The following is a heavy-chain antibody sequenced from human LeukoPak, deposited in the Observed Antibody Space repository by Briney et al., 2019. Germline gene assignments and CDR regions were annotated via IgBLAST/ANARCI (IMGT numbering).Heavy chain of an antibody. D-gene: IGHD6-19*01. V-gene: IGHV3-64D*06. Sequence: GGSLRLSCSASGFTFSSYAMHWVRQAPGKGLEYVSAISSNGGSTYYADSVKGRFTISRDNSKNTLYLQMSSLRAEDTAVYHCVKDRVSSGWHYWGQGTLVTVSS. CDR1: GFTFSSYA. CDR3: VKDRVSSGWHY. CDR2: ISSNGGST. J-gene: IGHJ4*02.